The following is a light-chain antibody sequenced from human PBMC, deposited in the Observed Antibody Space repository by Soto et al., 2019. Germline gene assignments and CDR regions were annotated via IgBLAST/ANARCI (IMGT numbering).Light chain of an antibody. J-gene: IGLJ3*02. CDR1: SGSVSTRHF. CDR3: VLYMESATWV. CDR2: VTD. Sequence: QAVVTQEPSFSVSPGGTVTLTCALNSGSVSTRHFPTWFQQTPGQAPRTLIYVTDTRSSGVPDRFSGSILGNKAALTITGAQADDEADYYCVLYMESATWVYGGGTKVTVL. V-gene: IGLV8-61*01.